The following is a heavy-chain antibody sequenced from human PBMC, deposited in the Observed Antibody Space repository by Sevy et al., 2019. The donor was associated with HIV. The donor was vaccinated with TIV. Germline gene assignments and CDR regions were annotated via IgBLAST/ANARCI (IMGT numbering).Heavy chain of an antibody. J-gene: IGHJ4*02. CDR1: GFTFSTYG. D-gene: IGHD3-22*01. V-gene: IGHV3-33*01. CDR2: IWYDGSNK. CDR3: ARGDYYDSVAFDY. Sequence: GGCLRLSCAASGFTFSTYGMQWVRQAPGKGLEWVAVIWYDGSNKYYADSVRGRFTISRDNSKNTVYLEINNLRAEDTALYYCARGDYYDSVAFDYWGQGTLVTVSS.